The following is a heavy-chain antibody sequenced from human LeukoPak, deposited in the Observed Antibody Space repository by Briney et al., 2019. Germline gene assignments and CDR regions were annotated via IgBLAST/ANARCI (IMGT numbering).Heavy chain of an antibody. CDR1: GYTFSSYY. CDR2: INPNSGGT. J-gene: IGHJ3*02. V-gene: IGHV1-2*02. Sequence: ASVKVSCKASGYTFSSYYMHWVRQAPGQGLEWMGWINPNSGGTNYAQKFQGRVTMTRDTSISTAYMELSRLRSDDTAVYYCARGIAAAGLDAFDIWGQGTMVTVSS. CDR3: ARGIAAAGLDAFDI. D-gene: IGHD6-13*01.